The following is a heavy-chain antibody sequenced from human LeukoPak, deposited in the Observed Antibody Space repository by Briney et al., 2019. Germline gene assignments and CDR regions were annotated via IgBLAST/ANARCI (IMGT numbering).Heavy chain of an antibody. D-gene: IGHD3-10*01. CDR2: IIPIFGTA. CDR1: GGTFSSYA. J-gene: IGHJ3*02. CDR3: ARERDVRGGAFDI. V-gene: IGHV1-69*13. Sequence: SVKVSCKASGGTFSSYAISWVRQAPGQGLEWMGGIIPIFGTANYAQKFQGRVTITADESTSSAYMELSSLRSEDTAVYYCARERDVRGGAFDIWGQGTMVTVSS.